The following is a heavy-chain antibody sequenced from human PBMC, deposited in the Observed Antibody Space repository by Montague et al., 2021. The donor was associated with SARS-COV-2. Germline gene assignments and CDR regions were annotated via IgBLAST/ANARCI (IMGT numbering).Heavy chain of an antibody. J-gene: IGHJ4*02. D-gene: IGHD2-2*01. CDR2: VLYTDYT. CDR1: GASISSNTW. CDR3: ATVARGCSATSCYLSS. V-gene: IGHV4-4*02. Sequence: SETLSPTRGVSGASISSNTWWNWVRQSPGKGLEWIGEVLYTDYTNYNPSLESRLTISLDKSKNQVSLRLTSVTAADTAVYYCATVARGCSATSCYLSSWGPGTLVTVSS.